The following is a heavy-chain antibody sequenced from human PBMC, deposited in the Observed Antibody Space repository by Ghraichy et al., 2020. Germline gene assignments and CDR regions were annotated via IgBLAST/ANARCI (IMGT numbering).Heavy chain of an antibody. J-gene: IGHJ5*02. CDR2: INHSGST. V-gene: IGHV4-34*01. CDR3: ARRETYYDFWSGYYKPNWFDP. CDR1: GGSFSGYY. D-gene: IGHD3-3*01. Sequence: SETLSLTCAVYGGSFSGYYWSWIRQPPGKGLEWIGEINHSGSTNYNPSLKSRVTISVDTSKNQFSLKLSSVTAADTAVYYCARRETYYDFWSGYYKPNWFDPWGQGTLVTVSS.